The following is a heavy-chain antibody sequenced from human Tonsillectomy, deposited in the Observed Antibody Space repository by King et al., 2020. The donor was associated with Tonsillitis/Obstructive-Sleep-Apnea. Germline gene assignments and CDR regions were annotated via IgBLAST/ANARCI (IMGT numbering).Heavy chain of an antibody. J-gene: IGHJ3*02. D-gene: IGHD3-22*01. CDR1: GFIFSSYG. CDR2: ISYDGSNK. CDR3: AREGIYDSSGYADAFDI. Sequence: VQLVESGGGVVQPGRSLRLSCAASGFIFSSYGMHWVRQVPGKGLEWVAVISYDGSNKYYADSVKGRFTISRDNSKNTLDLQMNSLRAEETAVYYCAREGIYDSSGYADAFDIWGQGTLVTVSS. V-gene: IGHV3-30*19.